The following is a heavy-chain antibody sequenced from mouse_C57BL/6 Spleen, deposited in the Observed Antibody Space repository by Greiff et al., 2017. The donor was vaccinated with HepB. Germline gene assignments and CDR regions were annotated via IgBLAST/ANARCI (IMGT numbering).Heavy chain of an antibody. D-gene: IGHD2-4*01. V-gene: IGHV5-16*01. CDR1: GFTFSDYY. Sequence: EVMLVESEGGLVQPGSSMKLSCTASGFTFSDYYMAWVRQVPEKGLEWVANINYDGSSTYYLDSLKSRFIISRDNAKNILYLQMSSLKSEDTATYYCARNYEYYFDYWGQDTTLTVSS. J-gene: IGHJ2*01. CDR2: INYDGSST. CDR3: ARNYEYYFDY.